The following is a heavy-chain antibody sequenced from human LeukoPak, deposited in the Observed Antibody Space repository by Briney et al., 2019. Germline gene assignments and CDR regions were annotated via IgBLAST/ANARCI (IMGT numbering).Heavy chain of an antibody. D-gene: IGHD6-19*01. CDR3: ARVHAYSSAWDY. Sequence: ASVKVSCKTSGYPFSSYGISWVRQAPGQGLEWMGWISAYSGNTNYAQKLQGRVTMTTNTSTSTAYMELRRLSSDDTAVYYCARVHAYSSAWDYWGQGTLVTVSP. CDR1: GYPFSSYG. J-gene: IGHJ4*02. V-gene: IGHV1-18*01. CDR2: ISAYSGNT.